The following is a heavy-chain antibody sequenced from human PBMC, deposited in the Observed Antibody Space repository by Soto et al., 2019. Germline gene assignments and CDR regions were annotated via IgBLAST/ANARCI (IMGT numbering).Heavy chain of an antibody. CDR2: IKSKTDGGTI. J-gene: IGHJ4*02. D-gene: IGHD2-15*01. CDR3: ATTGWLRNY. CDR1: GFTFSSGW. Sequence: GGSLRLSCAASGFTFSSGWMSWARQAPGKGLEWVGRIKSKTDGGTIDYAAPVKGRFTISRDDSKSTLYLQMNSLKTEDTAVYYCATTGWLRNYWGQGTLVTVSS. V-gene: IGHV3-15*01.